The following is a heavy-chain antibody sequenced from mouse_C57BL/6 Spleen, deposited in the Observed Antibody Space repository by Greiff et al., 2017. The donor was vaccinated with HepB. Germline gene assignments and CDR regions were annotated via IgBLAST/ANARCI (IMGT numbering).Heavy chain of an antibody. V-gene: IGHV3-6*01. CDR2: ISYDGSN. D-gene: IGHD4-1*01. Sequence: EVQLQESGPGLVKPSQSLSLTCSVTGYSITSGYYWNWIRQFPGNKLEWMGYISYDGSNNYNPSLKNRISITRDTSKNQFFLKLNSVTTEDTATYYCARNWDDYFDYWGQGTTLTVSS. J-gene: IGHJ2*01. CDR3: ARNWDDYFDY. CDR1: GYSITSGYY.